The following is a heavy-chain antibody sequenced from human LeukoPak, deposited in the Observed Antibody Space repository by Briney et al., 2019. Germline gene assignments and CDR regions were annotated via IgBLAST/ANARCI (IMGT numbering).Heavy chain of an antibody. CDR1: GFTFSTYS. Sequence: GGSLRLSCAASGFTFSTYSMNWVRQAPGKGLEWLSYTSSRSGTIYYADSVKGRFTISRDNAKNSLYLQMNSLRAEDTAVYYCAIGEGVSTISYWGQGTLVTVSS. CDR2: TSSRSGTI. D-gene: IGHD5/OR15-5a*01. V-gene: IGHV3-48*01. CDR3: AIGEGVSTISY. J-gene: IGHJ4*02.